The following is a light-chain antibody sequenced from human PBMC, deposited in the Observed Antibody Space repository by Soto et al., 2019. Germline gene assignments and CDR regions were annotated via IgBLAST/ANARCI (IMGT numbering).Light chain of an antibody. CDR1: QSIRDF. Sequence: DLQMTQSPSSLSASVGDRVTITCRASQSIRDFLNWYQQKPGKAPKLLISSASSLQSGVPARFSDSGSGADFTLSITSLQREDFATYYCQQSYGAPITFGQGTRLQI. V-gene: IGKV1-39*01. CDR3: QQSYGAPIT. J-gene: IGKJ5*01. CDR2: SAS.